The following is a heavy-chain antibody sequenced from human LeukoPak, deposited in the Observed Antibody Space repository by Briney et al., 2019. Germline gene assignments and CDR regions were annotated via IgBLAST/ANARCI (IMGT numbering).Heavy chain of an antibody. CDR3: ARTGRIAVKYYYYGMDV. CDR1: GFTFSSYA. Sequence: GGSLRLSCAASGFTFSSYAMHWVRQAPGKGLEYVSAISSNGGSTYYANSVKGGFTISRDNSKNTLYLQMGSLRAEDMAVYYCARTGRIAVKYYYYGMDVWGQGTTVTVSS. CDR2: ISSNGGST. V-gene: IGHV3-64*01. D-gene: IGHD6-19*01. J-gene: IGHJ6*02.